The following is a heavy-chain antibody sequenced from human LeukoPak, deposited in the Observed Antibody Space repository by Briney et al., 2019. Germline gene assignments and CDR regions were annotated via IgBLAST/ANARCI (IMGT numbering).Heavy chain of an antibody. V-gene: IGHV4-38-2*01. CDR1: GYSISSGYY. CDR3: ATLIVVVPAAKGYYFDY. Sequence: SETLSLTCAVPGYSISSGYYWGWIRQPPGKGLEWIGSIYHSGSTYYNPSLKSRVTISVDTPKNQFSLKLSSVTAADTAVYYCATLIVVVPAAKGYYFDYWGQGTLVTVSS. J-gene: IGHJ4*02. D-gene: IGHD2-2*01. CDR2: IYHSGST.